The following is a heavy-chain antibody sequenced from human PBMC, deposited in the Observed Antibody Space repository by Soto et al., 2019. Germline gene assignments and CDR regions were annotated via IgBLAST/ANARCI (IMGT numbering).Heavy chain of an antibody. Sequence: SETLCLTYTVSGGSIRGYYWSWIRQPPGKGLEWIGYIYYSGSTNYNPSLKSRVTISVDTSKNQFSLKLSSVTAADTAVYYCARVRLYGSGSYYKRGMDVWGQGTTVTVSS. V-gene: IGHV4-59*01. CDR2: IYYSGST. D-gene: IGHD3-10*01. CDR3: ARVRLYGSGSYYKRGMDV. CDR1: GGSIRGYY. J-gene: IGHJ6*02.